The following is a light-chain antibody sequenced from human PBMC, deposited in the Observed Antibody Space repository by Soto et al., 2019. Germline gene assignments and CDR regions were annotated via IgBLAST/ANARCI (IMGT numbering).Light chain of an antibody. CDR2: EVN. CDR3: CSYAGSRIFYV. Sequence: QSVLTQPASVSGSPGQSITISCTGTSSDVGTYNLVSWYQHHPDKAPKLLIYEVNKRPSGVSDRFSGSKSGNTASLTISGLQAEDEADYYCCSYAGSRIFYVFGTGTKLTVL. J-gene: IGLJ1*01. CDR1: SSDVGTYNL. V-gene: IGLV2-23*02.